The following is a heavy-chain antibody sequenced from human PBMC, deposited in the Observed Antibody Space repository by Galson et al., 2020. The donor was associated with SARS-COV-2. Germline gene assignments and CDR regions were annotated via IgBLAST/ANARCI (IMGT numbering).Heavy chain of an antibody. V-gene: IGHV4-31*03. CDR2: IYYSGST. D-gene: IGHD3-16*01. J-gene: IGHJ4*02. CDR1: GASISGTGNY. CDR3: ARCRVPFV. Sequence: SETLSLTCTVSGASISGTGNYWSWIRQHPGKGLEWIGYIYYSGSTDYNPSLKSRVTISGDTSKNQFSLKLSSVTAADTAVYYCARCRVPFVWGQGTLVTVSS.